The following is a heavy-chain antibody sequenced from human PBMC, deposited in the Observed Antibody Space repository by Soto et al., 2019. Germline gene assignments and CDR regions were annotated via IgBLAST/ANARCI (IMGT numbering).Heavy chain of an antibody. CDR1: GYTLTELS. CDR2: FDPEDGET. V-gene: IGHV1-24*01. J-gene: IGHJ1*01. Sequence: EASVKVSCKVSGYTLTELSMHWVRQAPGKGLEWMGGFDPEDGETIYAQKFQGRVTMTEDTSTDTAYMELSSLRSEDTAVYYCATTSVDIVATITGTAEYFQHWGQGTLVTVSS. CDR3: ATTSVDIVATITGTAEYFQH. D-gene: IGHD5-12*01.